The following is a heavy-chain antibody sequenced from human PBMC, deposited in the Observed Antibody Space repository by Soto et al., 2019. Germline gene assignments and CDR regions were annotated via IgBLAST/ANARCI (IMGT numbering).Heavy chain of an antibody. CDR3: ASPTGKLDY. J-gene: IGHJ4*02. CDR1: GGTFSNYA. D-gene: IGHD2-8*02. Sequence: QVQLVQSGAEVKKPGSSVKVSCKASGGTFSNYAITWVGQAPGEGLEWMGGIIPIFGTANYAQKFQGRVTSTADESTSTAYMELSSLRSDDTAVYYCASPTGKLDYWGQGTLVTVSS. V-gene: IGHV1-69*01. CDR2: IIPIFGTA.